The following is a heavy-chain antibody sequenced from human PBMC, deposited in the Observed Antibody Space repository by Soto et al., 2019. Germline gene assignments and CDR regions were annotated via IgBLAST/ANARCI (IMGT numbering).Heavy chain of an antibody. CDR1: GYTFNTYA. CDR2: INGGNGYT. J-gene: IGHJ5*02. Sequence: ASVKVSCKASGYTFNTYAMHWVRQAPGQRLEWMGWINGGNGYTKYSQKFEGRVTITRDTSAKTASMELSALRSEDTAVYYCARASGYCSSTSCYAEGGWFDPWGQGTLVTVSS. V-gene: IGHV1-3*01. CDR3: ARASGYCSSTSCYAEGGWFDP. D-gene: IGHD2-2*01.